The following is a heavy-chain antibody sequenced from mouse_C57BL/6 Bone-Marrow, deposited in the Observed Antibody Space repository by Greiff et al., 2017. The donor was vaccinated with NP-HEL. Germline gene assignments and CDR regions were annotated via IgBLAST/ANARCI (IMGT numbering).Heavy chain of an antibody. Sequence: EVQLVESGGGLVQPGGSLKLSCAASGFTFSDYGMAWVRQAPRQGPEWVAFISTLAYSIYYADTVTGRFTFPRENAKNTLYLEMSRLRSEDTAMYYCARGITTEVADYAMAYWGQGTSVTVSS. V-gene: IGHV5-15*01. J-gene: IGHJ4*01. CDR3: ARGITTEVADYAMAY. CDR1: GFTFSDYG. CDR2: ISTLAYSI. D-gene: IGHD1-1*01.